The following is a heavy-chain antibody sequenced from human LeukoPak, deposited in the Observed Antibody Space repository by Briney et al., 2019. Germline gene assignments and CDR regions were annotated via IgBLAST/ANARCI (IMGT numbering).Heavy chain of an antibody. V-gene: IGHV3-13*05. J-gene: IGHJ3*02. CDR3: ARDAGSSGAFDI. D-gene: IGHD6-6*01. Sequence: GGSLRLSCAASGFTASNYDIHWVRQSPEKGLEWVAAISTTGDPYYSASANGRFSISREIAKNSFYLEMNSLRVGDTAVYYCARDAGSSGAFDIWGQGTMVTVSS. CDR2: ISTTGDP. CDR1: GFTASNYD.